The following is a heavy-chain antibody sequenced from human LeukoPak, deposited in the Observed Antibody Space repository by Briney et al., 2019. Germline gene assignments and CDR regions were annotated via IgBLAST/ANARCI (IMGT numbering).Heavy chain of an antibody. CDR1: GFSFWTYA. Sequence: GGSLRLSCAASGFSFWTYAMHWVRQAPGKGLEWVGVISYSGSHKYYADSVKGRFTISRDNSKNTLYLQMNSLRADDTSTYFCARRIETPTTGALDVWGQGTRVIVSS. J-gene: IGHJ3*01. V-gene: IGHV3-30*04. CDR2: ISYSGSHK. D-gene: IGHD1-26*01. CDR3: ARRIETPTTGALDV.